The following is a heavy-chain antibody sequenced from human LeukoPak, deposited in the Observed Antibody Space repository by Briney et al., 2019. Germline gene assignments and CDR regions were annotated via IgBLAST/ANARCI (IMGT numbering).Heavy chain of an antibody. D-gene: IGHD4-17*01. CDR3: AREVYGDSSLDY. V-gene: IGHV1-2*02. CDR2: INPNSGGT. Sequence: ASVKVSCKASGYSFSDNYMHWVRQAPGQGLEWMGWINPNSGGTEYAQKFQGSVTMTRDTSISTAYMELRNLRSDDTAVYYCAREVYGDSSLDYWGQGTLLTVSS. CDR1: GYSFSDNY. J-gene: IGHJ4*02.